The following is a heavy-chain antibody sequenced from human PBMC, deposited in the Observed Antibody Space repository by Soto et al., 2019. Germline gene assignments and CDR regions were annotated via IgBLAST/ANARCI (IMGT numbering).Heavy chain of an antibody. D-gene: IGHD3-9*01. CDR3: AGCSDILTLGRFDP. CDR2: IYYSGST. V-gene: IGHV4-61*08. CDR1: GGSISSGDYY. J-gene: IGHJ5*02. Sequence: PSETLSLTCTVSGGSISSGDYYWSWIRQPPGKGLEWIGYIYYSGSTNYNPSLKSRVTISVDTSKNQFSLKLSSVTAADTAVYYCAGCSDILTLGRFDPWGQGALVTVSS.